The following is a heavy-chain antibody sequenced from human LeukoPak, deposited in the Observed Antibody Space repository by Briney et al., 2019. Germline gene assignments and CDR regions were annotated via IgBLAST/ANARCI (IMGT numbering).Heavy chain of an antibody. CDR1: GGTFSSYA. Sequence: SVKVSCKASGGTFSSYAISWVRQAPGQGLEWMGGIIPIFGTANYAQKFQGRVTITADESTSTAYMELRSLRSDDTAVYYCARDSSGIRSLYYYGMDVWGQGTTVTVSS. J-gene: IGHJ6*02. D-gene: IGHD2-15*01. CDR2: IIPIFGTA. CDR3: ARDSSGIRSLYYYGMDV. V-gene: IGHV1-69*01.